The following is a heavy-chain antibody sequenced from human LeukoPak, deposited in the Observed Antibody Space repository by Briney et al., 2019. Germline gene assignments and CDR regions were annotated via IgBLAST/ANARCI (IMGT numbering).Heavy chain of an antibody. J-gene: IGHJ4*02. CDR3: ARLRDNSTGYRYFDY. CDR2: MNPNSGET. CDR1: GGTFSSYA. D-gene: IGHD6-19*01. Sequence: GASVKVSCKASGGTFSSYAISWVRQAPGQGLEWMGWMNPNSGETGFAQKFQGRVAMTRNIAISTAYMELSGLTYEDTAVYYCARLRDNSTGYRYFDYWGPGTSVTVSS. V-gene: IGHV1-8*02.